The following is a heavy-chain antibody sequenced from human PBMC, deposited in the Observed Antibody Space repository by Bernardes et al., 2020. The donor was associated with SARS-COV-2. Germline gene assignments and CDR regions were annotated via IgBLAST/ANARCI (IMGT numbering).Heavy chain of an antibody. D-gene: IGHD6-13*01. CDR2: VYPSGSAIYPSGSA. Sequence: SETLSLTCTVSGGSISSDDFYWSWIRQPAGKGLEWIGRVYPSGSAIYPSGSAIYNPSLKSRITISLDTSKNQFSLRLTSVTATDTAVYYCATDRTSSSSRTAFDIWGQGTMVTVSS. J-gene: IGHJ3*02. CDR3: ATDRTSSSSRTAFDI. V-gene: IGHV4-61*02. CDR1: GGSISSDDFY.